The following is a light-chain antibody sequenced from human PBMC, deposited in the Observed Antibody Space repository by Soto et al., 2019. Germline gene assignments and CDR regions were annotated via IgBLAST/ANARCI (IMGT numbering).Light chain of an antibody. CDR3: QQYGSSPWT. J-gene: IGKJ1*01. CDR1: QSVSSSS. Sequence: EIVLTQSPGTLSLSPGERATLSCRASQSVSSSSLAWYQQVPGQAPRLLIYGASSRATGIPDRFSGSGSGTDFTLTISRLEPEDFAVYYCQQYGSSPWTFGQGTKVDIK. CDR2: GAS. V-gene: IGKV3-20*01.